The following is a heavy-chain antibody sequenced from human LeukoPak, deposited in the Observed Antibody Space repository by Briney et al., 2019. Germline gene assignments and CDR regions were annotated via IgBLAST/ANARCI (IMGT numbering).Heavy chain of an antibody. CDR1: GGTFSSSS. V-gene: IGHV1-69*13. Sequence: ASVKVSCKASGGTFSSSSISWVRQAPGQGLEWMGGIIPIFGTANYAQKFQGRVTITADESTSTAYMELSSLRSEDTAVYYCARDRVSGEYYYYGMDVWGQGTTVTVSS. J-gene: IGHJ6*02. D-gene: IGHD2-8*01. CDR3: ARDRVSGEYYYYGMDV. CDR2: IIPIFGTA.